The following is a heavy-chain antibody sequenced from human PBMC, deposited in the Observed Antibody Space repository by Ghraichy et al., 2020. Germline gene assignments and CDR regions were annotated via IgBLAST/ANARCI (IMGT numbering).Heavy chain of an antibody. J-gene: IGHJ6*02. V-gene: IGHV3-30*04. D-gene: IGHD3-10*01. Sequence: GGSLRLSCAASGFTFSGYSMHWVRQTPGQGLEWLALISYDGTKKQYTASVKGRFTISRDNSKNTLDLQMNSLRDDDTAVYYFSGDNYSGSGHYYYYYGVDVWGRGTTVIVSS. CDR3: SGDNYSGSGHYYYYYGVDV. CDR1: GFTFSGYS. CDR2: ISYDGTKK.